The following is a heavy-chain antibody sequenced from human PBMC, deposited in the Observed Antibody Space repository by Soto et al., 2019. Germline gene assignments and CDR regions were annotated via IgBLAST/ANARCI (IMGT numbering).Heavy chain of an antibody. Sequence: VQLVESGGDLVQPGGSLRLSCAASGFTFSSHWMHWVRRVPGKGLVWVSHINTDGGITGYADSVKGRFTISRDNAKNTLYLQMNGLRVEDTSVYYCTREAGYCRRTSCYRRAFDSWGQGTMVTVSS. CDR3: TREAGYCRRTSCYRRAFDS. CDR1: GFTFSSHW. D-gene: IGHD2-2*01. J-gene: IGHJ3*02. CDR2: INTDGGIT. V-gene: IGHV3-74*01.